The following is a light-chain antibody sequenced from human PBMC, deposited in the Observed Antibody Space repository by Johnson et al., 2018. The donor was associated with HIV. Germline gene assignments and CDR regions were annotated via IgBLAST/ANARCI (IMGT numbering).Light chain of an antibody. V-gene: IGLV1-51*01. CDR2: DNN. CDR3: GTWDSSLSASYV. CDR1: SCDIGNNY. Sequence: QSVLTQPPSVSAAPGQKVTISCSGNSCDIGNNYISCHQQLPGTAPKLLNYDNNKRPSGIPDRFSGSKSGTSATLGITGLQTGDEADYYCGTWDSSLSASYVFGTGTKVTVL. J-gene: IGLJ1*01.